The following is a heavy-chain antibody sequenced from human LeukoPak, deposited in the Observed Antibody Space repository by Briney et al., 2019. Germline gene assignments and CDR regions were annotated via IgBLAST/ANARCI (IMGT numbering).Heavy chain of an antibody. J-gene: IGHJ5*02. CDR1: GYSISSGYY. CDR3: ARLLGGVIVGNWFDP. V-gene: IGHV4-38-2*01. D-gene: IGHD3-16*02. Sequence: SETLSLTCAVSGYSISSGYYWGWIRQPPGKGLEWIGSIYHSGSTYYNPYLKSRVTISVDTSKNQFSLKLSSVTAADTAVYYCARLLGGVIVGNWFDPWGQGTLVTVSS. CDR2: IYHSGST.